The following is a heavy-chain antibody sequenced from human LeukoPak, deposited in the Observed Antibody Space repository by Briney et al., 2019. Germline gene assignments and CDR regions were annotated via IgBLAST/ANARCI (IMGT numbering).Heavy chain of an antibody. Sequence: PGGSLRLSCAASGCTLSDHWMHWVRQDPGKGLVSVALIKIDGSTKTLADSVKGRFTISRDNAKNTLYLQMNSLRVDDTAVYFCARYDNYYDGIAYSSGFDYWGQGALVTVSS. D-gene: IGHD3-22*01. J-gene: IGHJ4*02. V-gene: IGHV3-74*01. CDR3: ARYDNYYDGIAYSSGFDY. CDR1: GCTLSDHW. CDR2: IKIDGSTK.